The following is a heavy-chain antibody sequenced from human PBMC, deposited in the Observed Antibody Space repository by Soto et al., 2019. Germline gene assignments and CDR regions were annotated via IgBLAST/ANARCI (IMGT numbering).Heavy chain of an antibody. CDR2: ISYDGHT. J-gene: IGHJ4*02. Sequence: SETLSLTCTVSGGSMNTYFWGWIRQPPGKGLEWVGYISYDGHTNYNPSLKSRVTISLDTSKNQFSLRLNSMTAADTAMYYCTGPYRVTYNYWGQGILVTVSS. CDR1: GGSMNTYF. V-gene: IGHV4-59*01. D-gene: IGHD4-4*01. CDR3: TGPYRVTYNY.